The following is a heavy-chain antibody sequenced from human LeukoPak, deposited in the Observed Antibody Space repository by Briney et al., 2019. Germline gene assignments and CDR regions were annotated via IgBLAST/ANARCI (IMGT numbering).Heavy chain of an antibody. CDR1: GGSFSGYY. CDR2: INHSGST. J-gene: IGHJ4*02. V-gene: IGHV4-34*01. Sequence: KPSETLSLTCAVYGGSFSGYYWSRIRQPPGKGLEWIGEINHSGSTNYNPSLKSRVTISVDTSKNQFSLKLSSVTAADTAVYYCASLPLGYCSSTSCQRDYWGQGTLVTVSS. D-gene: IGHD2-2*01. CDR3: ASLPLGYCSSTSCQRDY.